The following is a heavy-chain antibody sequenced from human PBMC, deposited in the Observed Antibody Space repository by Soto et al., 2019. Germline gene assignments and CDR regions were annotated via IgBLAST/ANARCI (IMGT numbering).Heavy chain of an antibody. CDR3: AKGQQQVLGTFDY. V-gene: IGHV3-23*01. D-gene: IGHD6-13*01. Sequence: EVQLLESGGGLVQPGGSLRLSCAASGFTFSSYAMSWVRQAPGKELEWVSAISGSGGSTYYADSVKGRFTISRDNSKNTLYLQMNSLRAEDTAVYYCAKGQQQVLGTFDYWGQGTLVTVSS. J-gene: IGHJ4*02. CDR2: ISGSGGST. CDR1: GFTFSSYA.